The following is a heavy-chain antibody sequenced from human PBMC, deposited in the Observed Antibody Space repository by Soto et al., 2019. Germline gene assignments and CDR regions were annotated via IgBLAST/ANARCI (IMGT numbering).Heavy chain of an antibody. D-gene: IGHD6-19*01. CDR2: INPSGGST. CDR1: GYTFTSYY. V-gene: IGHV1-46*01. CDR3: AREVGRGSGGVDYYYYYGMDV. J-gene: IGHJ6*02. Sequence: ASVNVSCKASGYTFTSYYMHWVRQAPGQGLEWMGIINPSGGSTSYAQKFQGRVTMTRDTSTSTVYMELSSLRSEDTAVYYCAREVGRGSGGVDYYYYYGMDVWGQGTTVTVSS.